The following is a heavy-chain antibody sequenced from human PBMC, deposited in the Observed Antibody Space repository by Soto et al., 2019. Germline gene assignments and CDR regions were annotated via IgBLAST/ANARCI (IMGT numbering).Heavy chain of an antibody. V-gene: IGHV3-30-3*01. D-gene: IGHD5-12*01. J-gene: IGHJ3*02. CDR1: GFTFSSYA. CDR2: ISYDGSNK. Sequence: GGSLRLSCAASGFTFSSYAMHWVRQAPGKGLEWVAVISYDGSNKYYADSVKGRFTISRDNSKNTLYLQMSSLRAEDTAVYYCARYQVASDAFDIWGQGTMVTVSS. CDR3: ARYQVASDAFDI.